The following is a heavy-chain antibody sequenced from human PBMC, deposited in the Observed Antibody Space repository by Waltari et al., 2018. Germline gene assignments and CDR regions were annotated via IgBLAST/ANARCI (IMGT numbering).Heavy chain of an antibody. CDR2: IYYSGST. CDR1: GGSISSYY. CDR3: ARGYCSSTSCYTGGAFDI. V-gene: IGHV4-59*01. D-gene: IGHD2-2*02. Sequence: QVQLQESGPGLVKPSETLSLTCTVSGGSISSYYWSWIRQPPGKGLEWIWYIYYSGSTNYNPSLKRRVTISVDTSKNQFSLKLSSVTAADTAVYYCARGYCSSTSCYTGGAFDIWGQGTMVTVSS. J-gene: IGHJ3*02.